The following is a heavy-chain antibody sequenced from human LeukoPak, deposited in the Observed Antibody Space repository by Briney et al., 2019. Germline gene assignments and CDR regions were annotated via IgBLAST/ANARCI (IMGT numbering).Heavy chain of an antibody. D-gene: IGHD3-10*01. J-gene: IGHJ4*02. CDR2: IFYTGTT. Sequence: SETLSLTCTVSGDSIRTYYWTWIRQPPEKGLEWLGYIFYTGTTNYKPSLKSRVTISVDLPKNQFSLGLTSLTAADTAVYFCARMNYYRSYYFDFWGQGTLVTVSS. CDR3: ARMNYYRSYYFDF. CDR1: GDSIRTYY. V-gene: IGHV4-59*01.